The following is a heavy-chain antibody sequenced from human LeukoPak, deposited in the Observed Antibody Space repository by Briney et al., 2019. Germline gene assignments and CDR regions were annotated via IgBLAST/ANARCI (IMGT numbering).Heavy chain of an antibody. J-gene: IGHJ4*02. CDR2: ISSNGGST. Sequence: PGGSLRLSCAASGFTFSSYAMHWVRQAPGKGLEYVSAISSNGGSTYYANSVKGRFTISRDNSKNTLYLQMGSLGAEDMAVYYCARDETYYYDSSGSFDYWGQGTLVTVSS. CDR1: GFTFSSYA. D-gene: IGHD3-22*01. V-gene: IGHV3-64*01. CDR3: ARDETYYYDSSGSFDY.